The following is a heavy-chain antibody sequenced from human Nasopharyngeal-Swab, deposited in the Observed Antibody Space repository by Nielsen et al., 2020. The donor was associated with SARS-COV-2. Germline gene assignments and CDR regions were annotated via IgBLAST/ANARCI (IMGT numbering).Heavy chain of an antibody. CDR2: IYYSGTT. CDR1: GDSIRSYY. V-gene: IGHV4-59*01. J-gene: IGHJ2*01. Sequence: GSLRLSCTVSGDSIRSYYWSWIRQPPGKGLEWIGYIYYSGTTNYNPSLKSRVTISVDTSNNQFSLKLSSVTAADTAVYYCARRLTLESFCYFDLWGRGTLVTVSS. D-gene: IGHD3-3*01. CDR3: ARRLTLESFCYFDL.